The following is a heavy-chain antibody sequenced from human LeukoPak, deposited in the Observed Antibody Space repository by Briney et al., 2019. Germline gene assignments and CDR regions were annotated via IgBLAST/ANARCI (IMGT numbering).Heavy chain of an antibody. CDR2: INPNSGGT. CDR1: GYTFTGYY. CDR3: ARAPWAVAGSGAYFDY. J-gene: IGHJ4*02. D-gene: IGHD6-19*01. Sequence: GASVKVSCKASGYTFTGYYMHWVRQAPGQGLEWMGWINPNSGGTNYAQKFQGRVTMTRDTSISTAYMELSRLRSDDTAVYYCARAPWAVAGSGAYFDYWGQGTLVTVSS. V-gene: IGHV1-2*02.